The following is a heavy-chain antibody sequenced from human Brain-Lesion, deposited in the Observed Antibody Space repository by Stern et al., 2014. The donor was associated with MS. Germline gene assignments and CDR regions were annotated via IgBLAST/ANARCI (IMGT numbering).Heavy chain of an antibody. CDR1: GGSISSGGYY. Sequence: VQLVELGPGLVKPSQTLSLSCTVSGGSISSGGYYWSWIRQPAGKGLEWIGRIFNSGSTSYNPSLKSRVTISIDTSKNQFSLRLNSMTAADTAVYYCARGRVVPGFQYYATDVWGQGTTVIVSS. CDR3: ARGRVVPGFQYYATDV. CDR2: IFNSGST. D-gene: IGHD2-2*01. J-gene: IGHJ6*02. V-gene: IGHV4-61*02.